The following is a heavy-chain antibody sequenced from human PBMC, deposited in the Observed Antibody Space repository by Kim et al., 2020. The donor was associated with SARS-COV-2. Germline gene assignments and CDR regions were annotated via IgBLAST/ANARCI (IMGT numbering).Heavy chain of an antibody. J-gene: IGHJ4*02. V-gene: IGHV4-39*07. CDR1: VGSINSGSYY. Sequence: SETLSLTCTVSVGSINSGSYYWAWIRQPPGKGLEWIGSIYYSGSTYYNPSLKSRVTISIDTSKDQFSLKLSSVTAADTAVYYCASTSGYVDYWGQGTLVT. D-gene: IGHD3-22*01. CDR2: IYYSGST. CDR3: ASTSGYVDY.